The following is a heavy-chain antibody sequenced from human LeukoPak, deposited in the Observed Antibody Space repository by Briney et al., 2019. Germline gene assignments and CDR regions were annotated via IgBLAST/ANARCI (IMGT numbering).Heavy chain of an antibody. CDR1: GYTFTSYD. Sequence: GASVKVSCKASGYTFTSYDINWVRQATGQGLEWMGWMNPNSGNTGYAQKFQGRVTMARNNSIRPAHMGPCSLRSEDTAVYYCARGLGSYYGYWYFDLWGRGTLVTVYS. CDR2: MNPNSGNT. J-gene: IGHJ2*01. V-gene: IGHV1-8*01. D-gene: IGHD1-26*01. CDR3: ARGLGSYYGYWYFDL.